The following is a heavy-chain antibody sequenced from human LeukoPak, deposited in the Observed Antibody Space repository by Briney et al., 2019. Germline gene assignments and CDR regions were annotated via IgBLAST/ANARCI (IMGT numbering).Heavy chain of an antibody. CDR1: GGSISSYY. J-gene: IGHJ4*02. D-gene: IGHD4-17*01. Sequence: SETLSLTCTVSGGSISSYYWSCIRQPAGKGLEWIGRIYSSGSTNYNPSLKSRVTISIDQSKNQFSLKLSSVTAADTAVYYCARGGDYHPFGYWGQGALFTVSS. V-gene: IGHV4-4*07. CDR2: IYSSGST. CDR3: ARGGDYHPFGY.